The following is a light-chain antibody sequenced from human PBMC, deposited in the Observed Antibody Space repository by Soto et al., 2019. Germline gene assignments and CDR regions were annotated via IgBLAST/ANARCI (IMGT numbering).Light chain of an antibody. Sequence: DIQMTQSPSSVSASVGDRVSITCRASQGISSWLAWYQQKPGRAPKLLIYTGSSLQSGVPSRFSGTGSGTDFILTIISLQPEDVATYYCQQANSIPLTFGGGTKVEIK. J-gene: IGKJ4*01. CDR3: QQANSIPLT. CDR1: QGISSW. CDR2: TGS. V-gene: IGKV1-12*01.